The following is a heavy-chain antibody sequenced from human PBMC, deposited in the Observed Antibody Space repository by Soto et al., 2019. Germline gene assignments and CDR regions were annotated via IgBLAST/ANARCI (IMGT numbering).Heavy chain of an antibody. Sequence: SETLSLTCAVYGESLSCYYWRWIPQPPGKGLEWIAKINQSGRTNHKASLKSRVTISADTSKIQMSLKLSSVTAADTAVYYCARAEMATVNNNWFDPWGQGTLVTVSS. CDR2: INQSGRT. CDR3: ARAEMATVNNNWFDP. D-gene: IGHD4-4*01. CDR1: GESLSCYY. J-gene: IGHJ5*02. V-gene: IGHV4-34*01.